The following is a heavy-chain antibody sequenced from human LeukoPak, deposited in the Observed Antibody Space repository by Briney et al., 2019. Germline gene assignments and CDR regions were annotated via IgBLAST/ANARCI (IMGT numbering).Heavy chain of an antibody. Sequence: SETLSLTCTVSGDSISSSNYYWDWIRQTPGKGLEWIGSIYYSGSTYYNPSLKSRVIISVDTSKNQFSLKLSSVTAADTAVYYCARQGDYYDSSGYLSYWGQGTLVTVSS. CDR3: ARQGDYYDSSGYLSY. CDR1: GDSISSSNYY. J-gene: IGHJ4*02. D-gene: IGHD3-22*01. V-gene: IGHV4-39*01. CDR2: IYYSGST.